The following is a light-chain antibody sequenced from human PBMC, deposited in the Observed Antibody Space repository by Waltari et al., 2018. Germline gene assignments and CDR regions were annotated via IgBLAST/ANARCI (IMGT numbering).Light chain of an antibody. V-gene: IGLV2-11*01. CDR2: EVT. Sequence: SALTQPRSVSGSPGQSVTIPCPGTTNDLGSYNYASWYQKHPGKCTKHIILEVTKRPSGVPDRLSGSKSGNTASLTISGLRAEDEAEYYCCSYAGSYTWVFGGGTKLTVV. CDR1: TNDLGSYNY. CDR3: CSYAGSYTWV. J-gene: IGLJ3*02.